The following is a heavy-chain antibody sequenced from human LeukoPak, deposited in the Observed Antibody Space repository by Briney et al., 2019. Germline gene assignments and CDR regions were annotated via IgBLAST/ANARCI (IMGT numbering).Heavy chain of an antibody. V-gene: IGHV3-23*01. CDR2: ISGSGGST. CDR1: GFTFSNYA. Sequence: GGSLRLSCTASGFTFSNYAMSWVRQAPGKGLEWVSAISGSGGSTYYADSVKGRFTISRDNSKNTLYLQMNSLRAEDTAVYYCAKARPYGSGSYYNVETPFDYWGQGTLVTVSS. CDR3: AKARPYGSGSYYNVETPFDY. D-gene: IGHD3-10*01. J-gene: IGHJ4*02.